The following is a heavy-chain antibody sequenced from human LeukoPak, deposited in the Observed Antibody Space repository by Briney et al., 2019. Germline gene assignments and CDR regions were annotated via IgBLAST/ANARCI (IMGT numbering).Heavy chain of an antibody. Sequence: SETLSLTCAVYGGSFSGYYWSWIRQPPGKGLEWIGEINHSGSTNYNPSLKSRVTISADTSKNQFSLKLSSVTAADTAVYYCARGARGYYFHFDYWGQGTLVTVSS. CDR2: INHSGST. CDR1: GGSFSGYY. CDR3: ARGARGYYFHFDY. J-gene: IGHJ4*02. V-gene: IGHV4-34*01. D-gene: IGHD3-3*01.